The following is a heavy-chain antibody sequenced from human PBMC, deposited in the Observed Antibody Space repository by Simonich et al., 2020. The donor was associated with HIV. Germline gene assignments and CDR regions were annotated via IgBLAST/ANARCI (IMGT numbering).Heavy chain of an antibody. Sequence: QVQLQESGPGLVKPSETLSLTCSVSRGSISRYYWSWIRQPPGKGLEWFAYIFDNGHTNYNPPLKSRVTIAVDTSKNQFTLKLNSVTPVDTDVYYCARAPDYGANVYFDYWGQGTLVTVSS. D-gene: IGHD4-17*01. V-gene: IGHV4-59*01. CDR1: RGSISRYY. J-gene: IGHJ4*02. CDR3: ARAPDYGANVYFDY. CDR2: IFDNGHT.